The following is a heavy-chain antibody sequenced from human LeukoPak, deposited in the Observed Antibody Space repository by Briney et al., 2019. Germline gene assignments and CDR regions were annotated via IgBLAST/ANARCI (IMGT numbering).Heavy chain of an antibody. V-gene: IGHV4-34*01. CDR2: IDHSRRT. CDR3: ARDHPGAPFDY. CDR1: GGSFSGYY. J-gene: IGHJ4*02. Sequence: SETLSLTCAVYGGSFSGYYWSWIRQPPGKGLEWIGEIDHSRRTNSNASLKSRVSLSIDMSKNQFSLRLSSVTAADTAVYYCARDHPGAPFDYWGQGTLVTVSS. D-gene: IGHD1-26*01.